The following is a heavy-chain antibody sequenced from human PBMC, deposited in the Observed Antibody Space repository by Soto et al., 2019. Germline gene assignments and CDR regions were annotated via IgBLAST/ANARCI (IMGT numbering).Heavy chain of an antibody. Sequence: GGSLRLSCSASGFTFSSYAMHWVRQAPGKGLEYVSAISSNGGSKYYADSVKGRFTISRDNSKNTLYLQMSSMRAEDTAVYYCVKTRDYDYVWGSLDYWGQGTLVTVSS. D-gene: IGHD3-16*01. J-gene: IGHJ4*02. CDR1: GFTFSSYA. V-gene: IGHV3-64D*06. CDR2: ISSNGGSK. CDR3: VKTRDYDYVWGSLDY.